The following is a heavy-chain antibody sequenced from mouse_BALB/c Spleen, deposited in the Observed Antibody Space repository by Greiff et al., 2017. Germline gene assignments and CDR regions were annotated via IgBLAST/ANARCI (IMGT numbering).Heavy chain of an antibody. CDR1: GFSLTSYG. CDR2: IWAGGST. D-gene: IGHD2-1*01. CDR3: ARQLGGNYDFDY. J-gene: IGHJ2*01. V-gene: IGHV2-9*02. Sequence: VKLMESGPGLVAPSQSLSITCTVSGFSLTSYGVHWVRQPPGKGLEWLGVIWAGGSTNYNSALMSRLSISKDNSKSQVFLKMSSLQTDDTAMYYCARQLGGNYDFDYWGQGTTLTVSS.